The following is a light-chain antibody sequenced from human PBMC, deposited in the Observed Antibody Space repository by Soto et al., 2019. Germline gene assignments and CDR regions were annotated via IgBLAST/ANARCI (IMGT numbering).Light chain of an antibody. CDR2: SNN. CDR3: AAWDDSRNGYV. CDR1: SSNIGSNT. J-gene: IGLJ1*01. Sequence: QSVLTQPPSASGTPGQRVTISCSGSSSNIGSNTVNWYQQLPGMAPKLLIYSNNQRPSGVPDRFSGSKSGTSASLAISGLQSEDEADYYCAAWDDSRNGYVFGTGTKVTVL. V-gene: IGLV1-44*01.